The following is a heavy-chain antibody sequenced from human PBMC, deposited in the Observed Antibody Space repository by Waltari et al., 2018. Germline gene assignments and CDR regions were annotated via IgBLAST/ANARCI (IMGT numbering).Heavy chain of an antibody. V-gene: IGHV2-5*01. J-gene: IGHJ4*02. CDR3: AHRPQVGATTGFDY. CDR1: GFSLSTSGVG. Sequence: QITLKESGPTLVKPTQTLTLTCTFSGFSLSTSGVGVGWIRPPPGKALEWLALIYWNDDKRYRPSLKRRLTITKDTAKNQVVLTMTNMDPVDTATYYCAHRPQVGATTGFDYWGQGTLVTVSS. D-gene: IGHD1-26*01. CDR2: IYWNDDK.